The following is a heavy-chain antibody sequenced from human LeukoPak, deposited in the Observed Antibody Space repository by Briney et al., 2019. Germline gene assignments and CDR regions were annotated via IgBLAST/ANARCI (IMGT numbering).Heavy chain of an antibody. CDR3: AMFYGSGSYYNEDAFDI. Sequence: SETLSLTCTVSGDSISSGDYYWSWIRQPAGKGLEWIGRISSSGSTNYNPSLKSRVTISVDTSKNQFSLKLSSVTAADTAVYYCAMFYGSGSYYNEDAFDIWGQGTMVTVSS. D-gene: IGHD3-10*01. V-gene: IGHV4-61*02. J-gene: IGHJ3*02. CDR2: ISSSGST. CDR1: GDSISSGDYY.